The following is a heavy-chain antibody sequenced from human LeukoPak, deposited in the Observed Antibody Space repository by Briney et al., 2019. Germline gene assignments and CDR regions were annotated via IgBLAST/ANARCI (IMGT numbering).Heavy chain of an antibody. J-gene: IGHJ4*02. CDR3: ARDDLETDYDFWSGTLFDY. Sequence: GASVKVSCKASRYTFTSYGISWVRQAPGQGLEWMGWISAYNGNTNYAQKLQGRVTMTTDTSTSTAYMELRSLRSDDTAVYYCARDDLETDYDFWSGTLFDYWGQGTLVTVSS. CDR2: ISAYNGNT. D-gene: IGHD3-3*01. V-gene: IGHV1-18*01. CDR1: RYTFTSYG.